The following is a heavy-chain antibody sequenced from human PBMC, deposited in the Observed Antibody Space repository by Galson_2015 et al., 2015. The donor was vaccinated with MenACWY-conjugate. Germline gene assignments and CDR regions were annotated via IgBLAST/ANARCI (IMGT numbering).Heavy chain of an antibody. Sequence: SLRLSCAASGFTFNRYAVHWVRQAPGKGLEWVAIISYDGGNKHYVDSVRGRFTISRDNSKNTLFLQMNSLRAEDTAVYYCARDQLWLKTIDYWGQGTLVTVPS. CDR3: ARDQLWLKTIDY. CDR2: ISYDGGNK. V-gene: IGHV3-30*04. CDR1: GFTFNRYA. D-gene: IGHD6-19*01. J-gene: IGHJ4*02.